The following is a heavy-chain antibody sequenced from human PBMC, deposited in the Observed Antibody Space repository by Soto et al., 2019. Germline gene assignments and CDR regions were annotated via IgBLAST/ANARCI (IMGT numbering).Heavy chain of an antibody. CDR3: SRLPPNNWGAPLVF. D-gene: IGHD1-26*01. V-gene: IGHV3-49*03. CDR1: GYSSCHYA. CDR2: ITSKRYGGKT. J-gene: IGHJ4*02. Sequence: PGGLMRLACLTSGYSSCHYAMIWFRKAPGKGLEWVSFITSKRYGGKTEYAASVKGRFTISRDDSKSVAYLQMNSLRTDDTAVYYCSRLPPNNWGAPLVFWGQGTLVTVPS.